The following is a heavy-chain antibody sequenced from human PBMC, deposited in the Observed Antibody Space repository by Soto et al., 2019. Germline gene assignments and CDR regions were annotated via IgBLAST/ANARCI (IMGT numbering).Heavy chain of an antibody. D-gene: IGHD2-15*01. CDR3: ARVLGYEKGGMDV. CDR1: GFTFSSYW. J-gene: IGHJ6*02. V-gene: IGHV3-7*03. CDR2: IKQDGSEK. Sequence: PGGSLRLSCAASGFTFSSYWMSWVRQAPGKGLEWVANIKQDGSEKYYVDSVKGRFTISRDNAKNSLYLRMNSLRAEDTAVYYCARVLGYEKGGMDVWGQGTTVTVSS.